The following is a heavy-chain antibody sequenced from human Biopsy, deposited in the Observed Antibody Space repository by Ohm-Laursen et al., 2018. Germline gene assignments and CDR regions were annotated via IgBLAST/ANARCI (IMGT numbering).Heavy chain of an antibody. D-gene: IGHD6-19*01. J-gene: IGHJ4*02. CDR3: ARGMRSSGWPYFDS. CDR2: IYGRGSTA. V-gene: IGHV4-61*01. Sequence: SQTLSLTCTVSGDSVSSGSFYWTWIRQPPGQGLEYIGYIYGRGSTANYNPSLESRVTMSVDMPKNQFSLKLSSVTAADTAIYYCARGMRSSGWPYFDSWGQGTLVTVSP. CDR1: GDSVSSGSFY.